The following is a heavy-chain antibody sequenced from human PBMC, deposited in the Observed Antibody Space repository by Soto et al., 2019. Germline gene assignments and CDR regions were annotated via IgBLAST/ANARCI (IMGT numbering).Heavy chain of an antibody. J-gene: IGHJ4*01. CDR2: ISSSGSA. D-gene: IGHD4-4*01. CDR3: ARAADPTYSNYLFNY. V-gene: IGHV4-59*01. Sequence: PSETLSLTCIVSGGSISNYYWSWVRQSPEKGLEWIGYISSSGSAIYNPSLKSRFTMSVDMSKNQFSLRLISVTTADTAVYYCARAADPTYSNYLFNYWGQGALVTVSS. CDR1: GGSISNYY.